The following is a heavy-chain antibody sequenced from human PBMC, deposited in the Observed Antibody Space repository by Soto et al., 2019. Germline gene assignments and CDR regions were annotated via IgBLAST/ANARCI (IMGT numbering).Heavy chain of an antibody. V-gene: IGHV3-74*01. CDR3: AKWSPFRQYYFDY. CDR2: INSDGGST. CDR1: GFTFSSYW. D-gene: IGHD2-8*01. Sequence: HPGGSLRLSCSASGFTFSSYWMHWVRQAPGKGLEWVSAINSDGGSTSYADSVKGRFTISRDNSKNTLYLQMNSLRAEDTAVYYCAKWSPFRQYYFDYWGQGTLVTVSS. J-gene: IGHJ4*02.